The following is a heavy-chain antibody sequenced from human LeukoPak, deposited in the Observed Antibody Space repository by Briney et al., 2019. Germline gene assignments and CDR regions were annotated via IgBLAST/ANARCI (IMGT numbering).Heavy chain of an antibody. D-gene: IGHD4-11*01. V-gene: IGHV3-48*01. CDR3: ARDKDMTKDAFDM. CDR1: GFTFSSYS. CDR2: ISSSSSTI. Sequence: GGSLRLSCAASGFTFSSYSMNWVRQAPGKGLEWVSYISSSSSTIYYADSVKGRFTISRDNAKNSLYLQMNSLRVEDTAVYYCARDKDMTKDAFDMWGQGTMVTVSS. J-gene: IGHJ3*02.